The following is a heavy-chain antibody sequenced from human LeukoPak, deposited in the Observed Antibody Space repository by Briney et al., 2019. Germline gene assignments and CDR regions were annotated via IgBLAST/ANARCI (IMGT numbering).Heavy chain of an antibody. Sequence: GGSLRLSCAASEFSVGSNYMTWVRQAPGKGLEWVSLIYSGGSTYYADSVKGKFTISRDNSKNTLYLQMNSLRAEDTAVYYCARAPSGYHNTGGQGTLVTVSS. CDR3: ARAPSGYHNT. CDR1: EFSVGSNY. D-gene: IGHD5-12*01. V-gene: IGHV3-66*01. CDR2: IYSGGST. J-gene: IGHJ4*02.